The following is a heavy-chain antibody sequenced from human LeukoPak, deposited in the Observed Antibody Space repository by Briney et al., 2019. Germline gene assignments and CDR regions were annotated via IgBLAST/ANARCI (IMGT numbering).Heavy chain of an antibody. J-gene: IGHJ5*02. CDR1: GFTFSSYE. CDR3: AGNLYYYDRGFDP. CDR2: ISSSGSTM. Sequence: GGSLRLSCAASGFTFSSYEMNWVRQAPGKGLEWVSYISSSGSTMYYADSVKGRFTISRDNAKNSLYLQMNSLRAEDTAVYYCAGNLYYYDRGFDPWGQGTLVTVSS. V-gene: IGHV3-48*03. D-gene: IGHD3-22*01.